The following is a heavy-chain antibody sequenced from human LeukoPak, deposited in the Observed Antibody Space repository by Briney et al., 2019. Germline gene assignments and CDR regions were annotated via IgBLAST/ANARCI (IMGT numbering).Heavy chain of an antibody. CDR3: AKDDDSSGYYLGYFDY. D-gene: IGHD3-22*01. CDR1: GFTFSSYA. CDR2: ISGSGDST. J-gene: IGHJ4*02. V-gene: IGHV3-23*01. Sequence: GGSLRLSCAASGFTFSSYAMSWVRQAPGKGLEWVSAISGSGDSTYYADSVKGRFTISRDNSKNTLYLQMNSLRAEDTAVYYCAKDDDSSGYYLGYFDYWGQGTLVTVSS.